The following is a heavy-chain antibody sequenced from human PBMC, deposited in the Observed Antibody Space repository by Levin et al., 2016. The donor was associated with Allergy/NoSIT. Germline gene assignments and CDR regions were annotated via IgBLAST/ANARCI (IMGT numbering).Heavy chain of an antibody. V-gene: IGHV1-2*02. CDR1: GYTFIDYN. CDR2: INPNSGAT. J-gene: IGHJ3*02. D-gene: IGHD3-10*01. CDR3: ARPPPYGSGSYYNGHDSFDT. Sequence: ASVKVSCKASGYTFIDYNIHWVRQAPGQGLEWMGRINPNSGATNYAQKFQGRVTMTRGTSISTAYMELSSLRSDDTAVYYCARPPPYGSGSYYNGHDSFDTWGQGTMVTVSS.